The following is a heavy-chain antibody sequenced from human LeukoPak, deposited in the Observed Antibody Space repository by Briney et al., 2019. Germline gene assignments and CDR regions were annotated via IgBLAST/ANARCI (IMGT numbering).Heavy chain of an antibody. CDR3: ARSIGLGGVTRGWFDP. J-gene: IGHJ5*02. Sequence: SETLSFTGTVSGGSISSYYWSWIRQPPGKGLKGFGYIYTSGSTNYTPYLKSRVTISVDTSKSQFSLKLSSVTAADTAVYYCARSIGLGGVTRGWFDPWGQGTLVTVSS. D-gene: IGHD3-3*01. CDR2: IYTSGST. V-gene: IGHV4-4*09. CDR1: GGSISSYY.